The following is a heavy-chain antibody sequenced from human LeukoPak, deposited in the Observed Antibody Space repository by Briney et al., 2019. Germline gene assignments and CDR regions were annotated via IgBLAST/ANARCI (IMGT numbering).Heavy chain of an antibody. CDR2: IHTNTGNP. Sequence: ASVKVSCKASGYTFTGYVIHWVRQAPGQGLEWMGWIHTNTGNPTYAQGFTGRFVFSLNTSVSTAYLQISSLKAEDTAVYYCAVGGGDSFDLWGQGTMVTVSS. J-gene: IGHJ3*01. V-gene: IGHV7-4-1*02. CDR3: AVGGGDSFDL. D-gene: IGHD3-10*01. CDR1: GYTFTGYV.